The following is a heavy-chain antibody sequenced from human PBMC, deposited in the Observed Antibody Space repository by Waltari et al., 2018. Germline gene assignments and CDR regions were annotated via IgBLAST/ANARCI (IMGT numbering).Heavy chain of an antibody. D-gene: IGHD7-27*01. V-gene: IGHV3-21*01. CDR3: ARGGWGFYLDD. CDR2: ISSTGSYT. CDR1: GFTFSSYR. J-gene: IGHJ4*02. Sequence: EVQLVESGGGLVKPGGSLRLSCAASGFTFSSYRMIWVRQAPGKGLEWVSSISSTGSYTHYADSVKGRFTISRDNAKNSRYLQMNSLRAEDTAVYYCARGGWGFYLDDWGQGTLVTFSS.